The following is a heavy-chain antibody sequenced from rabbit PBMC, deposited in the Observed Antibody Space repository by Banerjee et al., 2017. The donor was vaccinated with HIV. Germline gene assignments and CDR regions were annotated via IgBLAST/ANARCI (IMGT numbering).Heavy chain of an antibody. V-gene: IGHV1S47*01. CDR3: VRDDFGV. D-gene: IGHD3-1*01. CDR1: GFDISSYH. Sequence: QEQLKETGGGLVQPGGSLTLTCTASGFDISSYHMGWVRQAPGKGLEWIGYIDPIFRNTYYASWVNGRFTISSNTNQNTVSLQMTSLTPADTATYFCVRDDFGVWGPGTLVTVS. CDR2: IDPIFRNT. J-gene: IGHJ2*01.